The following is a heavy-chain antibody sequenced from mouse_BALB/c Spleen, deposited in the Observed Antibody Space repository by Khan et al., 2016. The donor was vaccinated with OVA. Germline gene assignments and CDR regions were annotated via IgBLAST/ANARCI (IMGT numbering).Heavy chain of an antibody. J-gene: IGHJ1*01. D-gene: IGHD1-1*01. Sequence: EVELVESGGGLVQPGGSRKLSCAASGFTFSSFGMHWVRQAPERGLEWVAYISSGSGTIYYADTVKGRFTISRDNPKNTLFLQMTSLRSEDTAMYYCARGGTTVVATWDWYFDVWGAGTTVTVSS. CDR2: ISSGSGTI. CDR1: GFTFSSFG. V-gene: IGHV5-17*02. CDR3: ARGGTTVVATWDWYFDV.